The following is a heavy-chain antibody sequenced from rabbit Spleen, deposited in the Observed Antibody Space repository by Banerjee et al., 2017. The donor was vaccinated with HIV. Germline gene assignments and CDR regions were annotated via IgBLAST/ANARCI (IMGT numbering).Heavy chain of an antibody. CDR1: GFSFSNKAV. J-gene: IGHJ4*01. Sequence: QEQLVESGGGLVRPEGSLKLSCTASGFSFSNKAVMCWVRQAPGKGLQWIACINAVTGKAVYATWAKGRFTFSQTSSTTVTLRMTSLTAADTATYFCARDLTGVIGWNQYFILWGQGTLVTVS. CDR3: ARDLTGVIGWNQYFIL. V-gene: IGHV1S45*01. D-gene: IGHD7-1*01. CDR2: INAVTGKA.